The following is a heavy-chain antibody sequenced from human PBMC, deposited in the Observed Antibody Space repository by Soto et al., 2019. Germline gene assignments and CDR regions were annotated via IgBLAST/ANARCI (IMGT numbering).Heavy chain of an antibody. D-gene: IGHD1-26*01. CDR1: GGTFSSYA. Sequence: QVQLVQSGAEVKKPGSSVKVPCKASGGTFSSYAISWVRQAPGQGLEWMGGIIPIFGTANYAQKFQGRVMITADETTSKADMELSSPRSEDTAVYYGARGGVGGNFWGQGTLVTVS. V-gene: IGHV1-69*12. J-gene: IGHJ4*02. CDR2: IIPIFGTA. CDR3: ARGGVGGNF.